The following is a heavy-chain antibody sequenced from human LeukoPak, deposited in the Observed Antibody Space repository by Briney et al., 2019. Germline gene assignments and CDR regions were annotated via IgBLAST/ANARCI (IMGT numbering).Heavy chain of an antibody. J-gene: IGHJ4*02. Sequence: PGRSLRLSCAASGFTFSSYSMNWVRQAPGKGLEWVSSISSSSSYIYYADSVKGRFTISRDNAKNSLYLQMNSLRAEDTAVYYCARLGPERWLQWEADFDYWGQGTLVTVSP. CDR3: ARLGPERWLQWEADFDY. D-gene: IGHD5-24*01. V-gene: IGHV3-21*01. CDR2: ISSSSSYI. CDR1: GFTFSSYS.